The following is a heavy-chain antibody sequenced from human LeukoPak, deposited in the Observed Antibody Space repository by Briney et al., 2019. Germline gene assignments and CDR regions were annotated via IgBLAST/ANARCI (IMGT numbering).Heavy chain of an antibody. V-gene: IGHV4-34*01. J-gene: IGHJ3*02. CDR1: GGSFRGYY. Sequence: SETLSLTCAVYGGSFRGYYWSWIRQPPGKGPEWIGEINHIGSTNYNPSLKSRVTISVDTSKNQFSLKLSSVTAADTAVYYCARGVAVAPGAFDIWGQGTMVTVSS. D-gene: IGHD6-19*01. CDR2: INHIGST. CDR3: ARGVAVAPGAFDI.